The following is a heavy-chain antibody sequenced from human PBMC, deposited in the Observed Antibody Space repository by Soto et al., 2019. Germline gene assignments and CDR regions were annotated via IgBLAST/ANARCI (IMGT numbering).Heavy chain of an antibody. J-gene: IGHJ4*02. CDR1: GFTFSSYS. CDR3: ARSGRSGYDWYYFDY. CDR2: ISSSSSTI. D-gene: IGHD5-12*01. Sequence: GGSLRLSCAASGFTFSSYSMNWVRQAPGKGLEWVSYISSSSSTIYYADSVKGRFTISRDNAKNTLYLQMNSLRAEDTAVYYCARSGRSGYDWYYFDYWGQGTLVTVS. V-gene: IGHV3-48*01.